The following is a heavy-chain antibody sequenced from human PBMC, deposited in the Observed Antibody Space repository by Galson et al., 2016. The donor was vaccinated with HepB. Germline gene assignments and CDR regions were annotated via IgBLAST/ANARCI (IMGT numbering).Heavy chain of an antibody. CDR2: IYYSGTT. D-gene: IGHD3-16*01. J-gene: IGHJ6*02. V-gene: IGHV4-59*08. CDR1: GDSMRSSY. CDR3: ARQVGVLLDV. Sequence: SETLSLTCTVSGDSMRSSYWSWLRQSPGKGLEWIGYIYYSGTTNYNPSFQSRATISVDTSKSQFSLNVTSVTAADTGVFYCARQVGVLLDVWGRGTTVIVS.